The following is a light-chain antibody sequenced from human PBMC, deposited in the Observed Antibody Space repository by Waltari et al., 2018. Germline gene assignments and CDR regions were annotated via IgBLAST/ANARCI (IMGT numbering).Light chain of an antibody. Sequence: DIVMTQSPDSLAVSLGDRAPITCKSSQTVLYSSNNKNYLACYQQKPGQPPKLLIYWASTRESGVPDRFSGSGSGTDFTLTISSLQAEDVAVYYCQQYYSTPWTFGQGTKVEIK. CDR3: QQYYSTPWT. J-gene: IGKJ1*01. V-gene: IGKV4-1*01. CDR2: WAS. CDR1: QTVLYSSNNKNY.